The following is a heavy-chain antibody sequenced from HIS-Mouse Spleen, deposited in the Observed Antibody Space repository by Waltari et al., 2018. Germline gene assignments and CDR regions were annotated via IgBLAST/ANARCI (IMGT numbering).Heavy chain of an antibody. Sequence: QVQLAQSGAEVKKPGASVKVSCKASGYTFTSYDINWVRQATGQGLEWMGGRNPNSGNTGYAQKFQGRVTMTRNTSISTAYMELSSLRSEDTAVYYCARGHDYSNYFDYWGQGTLVTVSS. V-gene: IGHV1-8*01. D-gene: IGHD4-4*01. CDR2: RNPNSGNT. CDR1: GYTFTSYD. J-gene: IGHJ4*02. CDR3: ARGHDYSNYFDY.